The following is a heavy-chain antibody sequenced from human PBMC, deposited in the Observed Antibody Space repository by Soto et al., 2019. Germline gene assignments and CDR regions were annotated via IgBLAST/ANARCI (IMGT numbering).Heavy chain of an antibody. V-gene: IGHV3-21*01. D-gene: IGHD7-27*01. CDR1: GFNFGAFS. CDR3: ARDYLTGDPREAFDS. J-gene: IGHJ4*02. Sequence: EVQLVESGGGLVKPGESLRLSCTASGFNFGAFSLSWVRQAPGKGLEWVSSIDPTSTEIHYADSVEGRFSVYRDSTKNSLYLQMISLRFEDTGVYYCARDYLTGDPREAFDSWGQGTLVPVSS. CDR2: IDPTSTEI.